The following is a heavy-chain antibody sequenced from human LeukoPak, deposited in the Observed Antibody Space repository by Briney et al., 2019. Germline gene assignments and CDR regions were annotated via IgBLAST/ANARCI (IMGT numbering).Heavy chain of an antibody. D-gene: IGHD5-24*01. CDR1: GFTFSDFS. J-gene: IGHJ4*02. CDR2: ISSTGNTI. V-gene: IGHV3-11*01. CDR3: ARDQSNDYNRGGLEY. Sequence: KSGGSLGLSCAASGFTFSDFSMNWIRQAPGKGLEWISFISSTGNTIYYPDSLRGRFTVSRDNAKNSLYLHMSSLRAEDTAVYYCARDQSNDYNRGGLEYWGQGTLVAVSS.